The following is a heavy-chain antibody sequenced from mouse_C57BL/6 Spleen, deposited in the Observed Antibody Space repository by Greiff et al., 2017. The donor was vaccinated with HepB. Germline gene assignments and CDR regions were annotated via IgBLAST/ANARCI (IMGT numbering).Heavy chain of an antibody. CDR3: AWGSPYFDY. Sequence: QVQLQQPGAELVRPGSSVKLSCKASGYTFTSYWMDWVKQRPGQGLEWIGNIYPSDSETHYNQKFKDKATLTVDKSSSTAYMQLSSLTSEDSAVYYCAWGSPYFDYWGQGTTLTVSS. J-gene: IGHJ2*01. V-gene: IGHV1-61*01. CDR2: IYPSDSET. CDR1: GYTFTSYW.